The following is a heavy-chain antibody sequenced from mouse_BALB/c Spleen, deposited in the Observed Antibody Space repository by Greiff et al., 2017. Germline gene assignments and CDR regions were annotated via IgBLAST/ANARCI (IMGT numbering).Heavy chain of an antibody. CDR2: ISDGGSYT. CDR3: ARDGGFLDY. Sequence: EVKLVESGGGLVKPGGSLKLSCAASGFTFSDYYMYWVRQTPEKRLEWVATISDGGSYTYYPDSVKGRFTISRDNAKNNLYLQMSSLKSEDTAMYYCARDGGFLDYWGQGTTLTVSS. CDR1: GFTFSDYY. J-gene: IGHJ2*01. V-gene: IGHV5-4*02.